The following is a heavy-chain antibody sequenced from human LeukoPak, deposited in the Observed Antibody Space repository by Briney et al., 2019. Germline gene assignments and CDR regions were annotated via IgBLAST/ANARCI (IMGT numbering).Heavy chain of an antibody. V-gene: IGHV3-23*01. J-gene: IGHJ4*02. Sequence: GGSLRLSCAASGFTFSSYGMSWVRQAPGEGLEWVSAISGSGGSTYYADSVKGRFTISRDNSKNTLYLQMNSLRGEDTAVYYCAKTTDYGVPFDYWGQGTLVTVSS. CDR2: ISGSGGST. D-gene: IGHD4-17*01. CDR1: GFTFSSYG. CDR3: AKTTDYGVPFDY.